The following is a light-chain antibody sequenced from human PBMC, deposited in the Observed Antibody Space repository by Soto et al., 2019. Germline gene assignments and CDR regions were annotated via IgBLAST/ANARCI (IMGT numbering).Light chain of an antibody. V-gene: IGLV4-69*01. CDR1: SGHSSYA. Sequence: QLVLTQSPSASASLGASVKLTCTLSSGHSSYAIAWHHQQPEKGLRYLMKLNSDGSHSKGDGIPDRFSGSSSGAERYLTISSLQSEDEADYYCQTWGTGIVVFGGGTKLTVL. CDR2: LNSDGSH. J-gene: IGLJ2*01. CDR3: QTWGTGIVV.